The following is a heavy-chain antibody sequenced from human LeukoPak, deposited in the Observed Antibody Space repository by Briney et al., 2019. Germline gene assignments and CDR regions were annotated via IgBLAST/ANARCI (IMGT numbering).Heavy chain of an antibody. J-gene: IGHJ5*01. Sequence: SETLSLTCTVSGGSISSYYWSWIRQPPGKGLEWIGYIYYSGSTNYNPSLKSRVTISVDTSKNQFSLKLSSVTAADTAVYYCARDSYSASGTFEDWFDSWGQGTLVTVSS. CDR2: IYYSGST. D-gene: IGHD3-10*01. CDR1: GGSISSYY. V-gene: IGHV4-59*12. CDR3: ARDSYSASGTFEDWFDS.